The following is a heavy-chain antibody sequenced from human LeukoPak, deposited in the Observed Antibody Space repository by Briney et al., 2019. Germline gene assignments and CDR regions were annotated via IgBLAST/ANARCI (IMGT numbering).Heavy chain of an antibody. CDR3: ASENFEY. Sequence: GGSLRLFCAASGFTFSSYSMNWVRQAPGKGLDWVSYISSGSTTIYYADSVKGRFTISKDNAKNSLYLQMDSLRAEDTAVYYCASENFEYWGQGTLVTVSS. CDR2: ISSGSTTI. V-gene: IGHV3-48*01. J-gene: IGHJ4*02. CDR1: GFTFSSYS.